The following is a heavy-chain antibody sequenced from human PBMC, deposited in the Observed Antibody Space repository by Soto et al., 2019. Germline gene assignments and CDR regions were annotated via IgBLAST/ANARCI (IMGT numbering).Heavy chain of an antibody. CDR3: ARVVQSRDGFNIEVVGGWFDP. CDR2: FYTSGKT. D-gene: IGHD6-19*01. J-gene: IGHJ5*02. V-gene: IGHV4-4*07. Sequence: QVQLQESGPGLVKPSETLSLTCTVSGGSISTYSWSWIRQPAGKGLEWIGRFYTSGKTATKPSLKSRVTLSVDTSKNQFSLNLTSVTAAGTAVYYCARVVQSRDGFNIEVVGGWFDPWGQGTLVTVSS. CDR1: GGSISTYS.